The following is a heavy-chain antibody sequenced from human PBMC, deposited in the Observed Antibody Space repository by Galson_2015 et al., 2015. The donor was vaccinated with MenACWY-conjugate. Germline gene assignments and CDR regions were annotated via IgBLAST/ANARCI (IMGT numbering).Heavy chain of an antibody. CDR3: ARHPPGGRGMDV. D-gene: IGHD1-26*01. J-gene: IGHJ6*02. V-gene: IGHV5-51*01. CDR2: ISPIDSKT. Sequence: SGAEVKKPGESLKISCKASGYNFITYWIGWVRQVPGKGLEWEGLISPIDSKTRYSPAFEGRVTISADNSITTAYLQWNSLQASDTAMYYCARHPPGGRGMDVGGQGTTVTVSS. CDR1: GYNFITYW.